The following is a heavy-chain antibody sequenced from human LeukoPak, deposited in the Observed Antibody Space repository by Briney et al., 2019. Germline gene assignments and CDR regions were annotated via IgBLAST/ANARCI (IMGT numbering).Heavy chain of an antibody. V-gene: IGHV4-4*09. CDR3: ARRYYYDSSGYYAGYDY. D-gene: IGHD3-22*01. Sequence: PSETLSLTCTVSGGSISSYYWSWIRQPPGKGLEWIGYIYATGSTNYNPSLKSRVSISIDTSKNQFSLKLTSVTAADTAVYYCARRYYYDSSGYYAGYDYWGQGTLVTVSS. J-gene: IGHJ4*02. CDR1: GGSISSYY. CDR2: IYATGST.